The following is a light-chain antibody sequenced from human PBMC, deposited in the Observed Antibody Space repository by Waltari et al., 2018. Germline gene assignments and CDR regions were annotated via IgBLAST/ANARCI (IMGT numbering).Light chain of an antibody. CDR3: LQHTTDPYT. Sequence: DIQMTQSPSSLAASVGNRVTITCRASQDIRNELGWYQQKPGKAPKSLIYAASSLQSGVPARFSGSGYGTEFTLTISALQPEDVATYYCLQHTTDPYTFGQGTKLEI. CDR2: AAS. J-gene: IGKJ2*01. V-gene: IGKV1-17*01. CDR1: QDIRNE.